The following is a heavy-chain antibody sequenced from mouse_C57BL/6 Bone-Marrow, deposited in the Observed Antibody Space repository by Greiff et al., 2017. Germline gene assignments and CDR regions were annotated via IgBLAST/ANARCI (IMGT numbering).Heavy chain of an antibody. CDR1: GFSLTSYG. V-gene: IGHV2-2*01. J-gene: IGHJ4*01. CDR3: ARKYYDARDY. Sequence: VMLVESGPGLVQPSQSLSITCTVSGFSLTSYGVHWVRQSPGKGLEWLGVIWSGGSTDYNAAFISRLSISKYNSKSQIFFKMNNLQADDTAIYDCARKYYDARDYWGQGTSVTVSS. CDR2: IWSGGST.